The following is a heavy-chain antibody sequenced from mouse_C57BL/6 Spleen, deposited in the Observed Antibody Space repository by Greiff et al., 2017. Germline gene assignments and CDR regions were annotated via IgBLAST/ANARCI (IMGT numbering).Heavy chain of an antibody. J-gene: IGHJ4*01. CDR1: GYAFTNYL. CDR3: SSSGL. CDR2: INTGSGGT. Sequence: VQLQQPGAELVRPGASVTVSCKASGYAFTNYLIEWVKQRPGQGLEWIGVINTGSGGTTYNEKFKGKATLTADKSSSTAYMKLSSLISEDSAVYFCSSSGLWGQGTSVTVSS. D-gene: IGHD3-1*01. V-gene: IGHV1-54*01.